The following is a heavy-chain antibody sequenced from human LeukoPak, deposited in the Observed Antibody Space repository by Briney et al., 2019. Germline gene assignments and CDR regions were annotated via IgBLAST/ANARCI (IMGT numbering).Heavy chain of an antibody. CDR1: GGTFSSYA. CDR3: ARLEITTVTTSDY. Sequence: SVKVSCKASGGTFSSYAISWVRQAPGQGLEWMGGTIPIFGTANYAQKFQGRVTITADESTSTAYMELSSLRSEDTAVYYCARLEITTVTTSDYWGQGTLVTVSS. V-gene: IGHV1-69*01. CDR2: TIPIFGTA. D-gene: IGHD4-17*01. J-gene: IGHJ4*02.